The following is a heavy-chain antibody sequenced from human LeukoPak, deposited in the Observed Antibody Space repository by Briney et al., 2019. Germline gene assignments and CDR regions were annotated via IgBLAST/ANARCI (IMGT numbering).Heavy chain of an antibody. D-gene: IGHD2-2*01. Sequence: GGSLRLSCAASGFTLSSYGMHWVRQAPGKGLEGGAFIRSDGSNNYYADSGKGRFTISRDNSKNTLYLQMHSLSTEDTAVYYCAKESLKYQFRTSPTDYWGQGILVTVSS. J-gene: IGHJ4*02. CDR3: AKESLKYQFRTSPTDY. CDR2: IRSDGSNN. CDR1: GFTLSSYG. V-gene: IGHV3-30*02.